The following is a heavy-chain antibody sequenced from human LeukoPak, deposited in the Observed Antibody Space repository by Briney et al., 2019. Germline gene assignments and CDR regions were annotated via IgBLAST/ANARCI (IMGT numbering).Heavy chain of an antibody. J-gene: IGHJ4*02. Sequence: SETLSLTCAVYGGSFSGYYWSWIRQPPGKGLEWIGEINHSGSTNYNPSLKSRVTISVDTSKNQFSLKLSSVTAADTAVYYRARGFGSSGLDYWGQGTLVTVSS. CDR2: INHSGST. D-gene: IGHD3-22*01. CDR3: ARGFGSSGLDY. CDR1: GGSFSGYY. V-gene: IGHV4-34*01.